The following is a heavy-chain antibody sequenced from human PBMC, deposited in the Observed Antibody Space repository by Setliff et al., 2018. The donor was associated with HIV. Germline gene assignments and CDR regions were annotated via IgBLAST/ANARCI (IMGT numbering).Heavy chain of an antibody. J-gene: IGHJ4*02. V-gene: IGHV4-39*01. D-gene: IGHD5-18*01. Sequence: PSETLSLTCTVSGDSVSRSNYYWAWIRQPPGKGLEWIGSIDYNEITYYNPSLKSRVTLSVDTPKNQFSLYLSSVTASDTAVYYCARSPGVDTNMAFDYWGQGMLVTVSS. CDR2: IDYNEIT. CDR1: GDSVSRSNYY. CDR3: ARSPGVDTNMAFDY.